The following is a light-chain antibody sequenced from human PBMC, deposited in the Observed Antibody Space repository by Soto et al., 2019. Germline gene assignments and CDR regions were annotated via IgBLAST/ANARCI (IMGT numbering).Light chain of an antibody. CDR1: SSDVGGYDY. Sequence: QSALTQPASVSGSPGQSITISCTGTSSDVGGYDYVSWYQLHPGKAPKLMVVEVNNRPSGVSYRFSGSKSGNTASLTISGLQAEDEADYYCCFFTGTASQYVFGPGTKVNVL. CDR3: CFFTGTASQYV. CDR2: EVN. J-gene: IGLJ1*01. V-gene: IGLV2-14*01.